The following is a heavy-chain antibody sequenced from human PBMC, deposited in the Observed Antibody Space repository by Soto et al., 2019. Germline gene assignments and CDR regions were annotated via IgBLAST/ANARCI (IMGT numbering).Heavy chain of an antibody. Sequence: PSWTVSLTCTVSGGCIGSGIYYWGWIGQPPGKGLEWIGSIYYSGSTYYNPSLKSRVTISVDTSKNQFSLKLSSVTAADTAVYYCAIEAYQPYYSGIDVRAQRTTVPVSS. CDR2: IYYSGST. J-gene: IGHJ6*02. V-gene: IGHV4-39*01. CDR3: AIEAYQPYYSGIDV. CDR1: GGCIGSGIYY. D-gene: IGHD2-2*01.